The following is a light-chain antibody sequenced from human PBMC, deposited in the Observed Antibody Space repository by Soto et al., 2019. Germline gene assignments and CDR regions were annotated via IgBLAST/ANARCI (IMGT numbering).Light chain of an antibody. CDR1: QDISNY. J-gene: IGKJ5*01. CDR3: QKYNSAPQT. CDR2: AAS. Sequence: DIQMTQSPSSLSASVGDRVTITCQASQDISNYLNWYQQKPGKAPKLLIYAASTLQSGVPSRFSGSGSGTDFTLTISSLQPEDVATYYCQKYNSAPQTFGGGTRLEIK. V-gene: IGKV1-27*01.